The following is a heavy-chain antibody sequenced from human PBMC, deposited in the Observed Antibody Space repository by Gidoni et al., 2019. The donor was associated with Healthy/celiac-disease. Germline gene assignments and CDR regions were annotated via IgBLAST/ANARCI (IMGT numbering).Heavy chain of an antibody. V-gene: IGHV4-34*01. CDR1: GGSFSGYY. J-gene: IGHJ4*02. CDR2: INHSGST. Sequence: QLQLQQCGPGLFKPSETLSLTSAVYGGSFSGYYWSWIRQPPGKGLEWIGEINHSGSTNYNPSLKSRVTISVDTSKNQCSLKLSSGTAADTAVYYCARGSLRFMDFWGQGTLVTVSS. D-gene: IGHD3-3*01. CDR3: ARGSLRFMDF.